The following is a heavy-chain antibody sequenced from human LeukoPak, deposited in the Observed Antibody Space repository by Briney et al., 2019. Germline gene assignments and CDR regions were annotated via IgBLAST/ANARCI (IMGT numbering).Heavy chain of an antibody. V-gene: IGHV3-30*04. D-gene: IGHD5-18*01. Sequence: GRSLRLSCTASGLTYSSYAMHWVRQAPGKGLEWVGFISYDGTHKYYADSVKGGFTISRDNSNNTLYMQMNSLRAEDTAVYYCARGGNVDTCMVTSFIDYWRGRTPDTVSS. CDR2: ISYDGTHK. CDR1: GLTYSSYA. J-gene: IGHJ4*02. CDR3: ARGGNVDTCMVTSFIDY.